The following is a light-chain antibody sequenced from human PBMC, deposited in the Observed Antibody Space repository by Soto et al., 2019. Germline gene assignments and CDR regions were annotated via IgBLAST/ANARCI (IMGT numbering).Light chain of an antibody. CDR1: SSNIGSNY. Sequence: VVTQPTSASGPPGQRVTISCSGSSSNIGSNYVYWYQQLPGTAPKLLIYRNNQRPSGVPDRFSGSKSGTSASLAISGLRSEDEADYYCAAWDDSLSGVVFGGGTKVTVL. CDR2: RNN. J-gene: IGLJ2*01. CDR3: AAWDDSLSGVV. V-gene: IGLV1-47*01.